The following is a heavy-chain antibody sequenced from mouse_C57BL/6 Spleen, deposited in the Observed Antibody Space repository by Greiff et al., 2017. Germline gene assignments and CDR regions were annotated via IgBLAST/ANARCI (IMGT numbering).Heavy chain of an antibody. CDR1: GYTFTSYW. D-gene: IGHD1-1*01. J-gene: IGHJ2*01. CDR3: ARGYYGSSYVDY. CDR2: IHPNSGST. V-gene: IGHV1-64*01. Sequence: VQLQQPGAELVKPGASVKLSCKASGYTFTSYWMHWVKQRPGQGLEWIGMIHPNSGSTNYNEKFKSKATLTVDKSSSTAYMQLSSLTSEDSAVXYCARGYYGSSYVDYWGQGTTLTVSS.